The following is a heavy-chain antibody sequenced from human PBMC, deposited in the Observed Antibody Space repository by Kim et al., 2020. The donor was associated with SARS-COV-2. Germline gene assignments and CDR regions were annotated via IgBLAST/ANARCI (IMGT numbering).Heavy chain of an antibody. V-gene: IGHV4-4*02. CDR3: ARDGYYGSGSREKMPVYYYYGMDV. Sequence: SETLSLTCAVSGGSISSSNWWSWVRQPPGKGLGWIGEIYHSGSTNYNPSLKSRVTISVDKSKNQFSLKLSSVTAADTAVYYCARDGYYGSGSREKMPVYYYYGMDVWGQGTTVTVSS. D-gene: IGHD3-10*01. J-gene: IGHJ6*02. CDR1: GGSISSSNW. CDR2: IYHSGST.